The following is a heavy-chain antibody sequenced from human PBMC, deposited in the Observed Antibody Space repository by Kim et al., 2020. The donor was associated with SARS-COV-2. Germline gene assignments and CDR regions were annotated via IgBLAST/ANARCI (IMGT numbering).Heavy chain of an antibody. CDR3: ATGPGYCSGGSCYGLRWFDP. V-gene: IGHV1-24*01. CDR1: GYTLTELT. CDR2: FDPEDGET. J-gene: IGHJ5*02. Sequence: SVKVSCKVSGYTLTELTMHWVRQAPGKGLEWMGGFDPEDGETIYAQKFQGRVTMTEDTSTDTAYMELSSLRSEDTAVYYCATGPGYCSGGSCYGLRWFDPWGQGTLVTVSS. D-gene: IGHD2-15*01.